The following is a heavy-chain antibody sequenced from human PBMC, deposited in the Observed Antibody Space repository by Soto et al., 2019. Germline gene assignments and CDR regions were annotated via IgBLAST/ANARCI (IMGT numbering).Heavy chain of an antibody. V-gene: IGHV1-69*01. Sequence: QVQLVQSGAEVKKPGSSVKVSCKASGGTFSSYAISWVRQAPGQGLEWMGGIIPIFGTANYAQKFQGRVTLTADESTSTAYMELSSLRSEYTAVYYCASTNRAIQLLLLAPYYYYGMDVWGQGTTVTVSS. CDR2: IIPIFGTA. CDR3: ASTNRAIQLLLLAPYYYYGMDV. J-gene: IGHJ6*02. CDR1: GGTFSSYA. D-gene: IGHD2-15*01.